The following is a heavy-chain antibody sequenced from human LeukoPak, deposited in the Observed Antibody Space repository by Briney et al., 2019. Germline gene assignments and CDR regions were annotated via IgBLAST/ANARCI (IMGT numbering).Heavy chain of an antibody. V-gene: IGHV3-74*01. CDR1: GFTFSSYW. J-gene: IGHJ4*02. D-gene: IGHD5-24*01. CDR3: VRDVWGDRDGFFEY. CDR2: VNTDGRST. Sequence: GGSLRLSCAASGFTFSSYWMHWVRQAPGKGLVWVSRVNTDGRSTSYPDSVKGRFTISRDNAKNTLYLQMNSLRAEDTAVYYCVRDVWGDRDGFFEYWGQGTLVTVSS.